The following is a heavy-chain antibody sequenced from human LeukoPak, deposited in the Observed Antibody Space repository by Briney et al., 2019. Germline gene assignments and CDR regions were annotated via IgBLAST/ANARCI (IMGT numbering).Heavy chain of an antibody. J-gene: IGHJ6*02. Sequence: ASVKVSCKASRYTFTGYYMHWVRQAPGQGLEWMGWINPNSGGTNYAQKFQGRVTMTRDTSISTAYMELSRLRSDDTAVYYCARDRIAAAGSYYYYYYGMDVWGQGTTVTVSS. V-gene: IGHV1-2*02. CDR3: ARDRIAAAGSYYYYYYGMDV. CDR1: RYTFTGYY. D-gene: IGHD6-13*01. CDR2: INPNSGGT.